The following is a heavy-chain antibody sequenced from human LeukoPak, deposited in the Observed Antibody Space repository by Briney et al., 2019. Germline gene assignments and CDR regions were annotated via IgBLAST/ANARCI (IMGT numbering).Heavy chain of an antibody. J-gene: IGHJ5*02. CDR1: GVSFSGYY. CDR2: INHSGST. Sequence: SETLSLTCAVYGVSFSGYYWSWIRQPPGKGLEWIGEINHSGSTNYNPSLKSRVTISVDTSKNQFSLKLSSVTAADTAVYYCARGGAYCSGGSCYGGWFDPWGQGTLVTVSS. CDR3: ARGGAYCSGGSCYGGWFDP. V-gene: IGHV4-34*01. D-gene: IGHD2-15*01.